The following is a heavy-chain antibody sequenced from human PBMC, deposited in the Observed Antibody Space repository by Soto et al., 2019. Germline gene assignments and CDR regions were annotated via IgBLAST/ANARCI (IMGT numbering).Heavy chain of an antibody. D-gene: IGHD5-12*01. CDR2: ISAYNGNT. CDR3: ARDLGYSGYDLWEIPNY. J-gene: IGHJ4*02. Sequence: ASVKVSCKASGYTFTSYGISWVRQAPGQGLEWMGWISAYNGNTNYAQKLQGRVTMTTDTSTSTAYMELRSLRSDDTAVYYCARDLGYSGYDLWEIPNYWGQGTLVTVSS. CDR1: GYTFTSYG. V-gene: IGHV1-18*01.